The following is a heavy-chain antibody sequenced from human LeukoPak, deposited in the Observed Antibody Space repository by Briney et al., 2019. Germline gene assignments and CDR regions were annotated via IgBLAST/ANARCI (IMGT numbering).Heavy chain of an antibody. CDR2: IYYSGST. J-gene: IGHJ2*01. CDR3: AGGYYAGYFDL. CDR1: GGSISSYY. D-gene: IGHD3-10*01. V-gene: IGHV4-59*08. Sequence: SETLSLTCTVSGGSISSYYWSWIRQPPGKGLEWIGYIYYSGSTNYNPSLKSRVTISVDTSKNQFSPKLSSVTAADTAVYYCAGGYYAGYFDLWGRGTLVTVSS.